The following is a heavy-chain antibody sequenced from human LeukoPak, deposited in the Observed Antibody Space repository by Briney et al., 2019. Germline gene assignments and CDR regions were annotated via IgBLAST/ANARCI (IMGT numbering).Heavy chain of an antibody. D-gene: IGHD3-16*02. CDR1: RYTFTSYG. CDR3: ARAGDYVWGSYRPRFDY. V-gene: IGHV1-18*01. CDR2: ISAYNGNT. J-gene: IGHJ4*02. Sequence: ASVKVSCKASRYTFTSYGVSWVRQAPGQGLEWMGWISAYNGNTNYAQKFQGRVTMTTDTSTSTAYMELRSLRSDDTAVYYCARAGDYVWGSYRPRFDYWGQGTLVTVSS.